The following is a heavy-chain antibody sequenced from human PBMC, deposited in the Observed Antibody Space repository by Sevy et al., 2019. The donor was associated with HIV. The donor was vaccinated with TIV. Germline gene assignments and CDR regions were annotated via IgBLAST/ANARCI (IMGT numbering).Heavy chain of an antibody. Sequence: AGSLRLSCSASGFTFSSYALLWVRQAPGKGLEWVSLIPYDGRNKYYSDSAKGRFAISRDEAKTTLFLQMESLRTEDTAIYYCARVGDSYCTDDCYHRFDYWGRGTLVTVSS. CDR2: IPYDGRNK. V-gene: IGHV3-30*09. CDR3: ARVGDSYCTDDCYHRFDY. J-gene: IGHJ4*02. D-gene: IGHD2-21*02. CDR1: GFTFSSYA.